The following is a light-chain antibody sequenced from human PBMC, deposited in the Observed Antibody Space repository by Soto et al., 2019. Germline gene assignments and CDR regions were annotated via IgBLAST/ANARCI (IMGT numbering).Light chain of an antibody. V-gene: IGKV3-20*01. CDR2: NVS. CDR3: QQYGSSIET. Sequence: EIVLTQSPGTLSLSPGERATLACRASQSVSSSYLAWYQQKPGRAPRLVIYNVSRRATGIPDRFSGSGSGTDFTLTISRLEPEDFAVYYCQQYGSSIETFGQGTKVDI. J-gene: IGKJ1*01. CDR1: QSVSSSY.